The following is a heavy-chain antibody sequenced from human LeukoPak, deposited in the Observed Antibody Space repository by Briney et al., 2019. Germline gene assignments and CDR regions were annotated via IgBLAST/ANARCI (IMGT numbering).Heavy chain of an antibody. CDR2: IDPGDSDT. Sequence: RGESLQISCKGSGYSFTSYWIGWVRQMPGKGLEWMGVIDPGDSDTRYSPSFQGQVTISADKSISTAYLQWSSLKASDTAMYYCARERYSSSWSGSLDYWAREPWSPSPQ. J-gene: IGHJ4*02. CDR1: GYSFTSYW. V-gene: IGHV5-51*01. CDR3: ARERYSSSWSGSLDY. D-gene: IGHD6-13*01.